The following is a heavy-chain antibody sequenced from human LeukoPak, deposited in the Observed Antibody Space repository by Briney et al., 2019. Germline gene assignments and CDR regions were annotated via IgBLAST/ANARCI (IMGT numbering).Heavy chain of an antibody. Sequence: MASETLSLTCTVSGGSISSYYWSWIRQPPGKGLEWIGYIYYSGTTNYNPSLKSRVTISVDTSKNQSSLKLSSVTAADTAVYYCARDRGREMATLAAFDPWGQGTLVTVSS. V-gene: IGHV4-59*01. D-gene: IGHD5-24*01. J-gene: IGHJ5*02. CDR2: IYYSGTT. CDR3: ARDRGREMATLAAFDP. CDR1: GGSISSYY.